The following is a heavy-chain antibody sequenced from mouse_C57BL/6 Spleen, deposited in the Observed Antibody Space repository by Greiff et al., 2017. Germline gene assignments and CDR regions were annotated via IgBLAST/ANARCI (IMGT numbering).Heavy chain of an antibody. CDR1: GYTFTTYP. V-gene: IGHV1-47*01. CDR3: ARGHHDGAMDY. D-gene: IGHD3-3*01. J-gene: IGHJ4*01. Sequence: VKLMESGAELVKPGASVKLSCKASGYTFTTYPIEWMKQNHGKSLEWIGNFHPYNDDTKYNEKFKGKATLTVEKSSSTVYLELSRLTSDDSAVYYCARGHHDGAMDYWGQGTSVTVSS. CDR2: FHPYNDDT.